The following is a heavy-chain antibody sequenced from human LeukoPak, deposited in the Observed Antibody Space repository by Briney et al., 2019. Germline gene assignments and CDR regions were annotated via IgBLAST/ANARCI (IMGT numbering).Heavy chain of an antibody. D-gene: IGHD6-19*01. V-gene: IGHV3-7*01. Sequence: GGSLRLSCAASGFTFSSYWMSWVRQAPGKGLEWVANIRQDGSVQNYVDSVKGRFTISRDNPKNSVYLQMSSLRAEDTAVYYCARGSTQYSSGWYGLDYWGQGTLVTVSS. CDR2: IRQDGSVQ. CDR1: GFTFSSYW. CDR3: ARGSTQYSSGWYGLDY. J-gene: IGHJ4*02.